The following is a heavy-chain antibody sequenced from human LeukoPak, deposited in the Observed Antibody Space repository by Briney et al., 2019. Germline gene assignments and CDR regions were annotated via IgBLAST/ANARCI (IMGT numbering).Heavy chain of an antibody. V-gene: IGHV3-74*01. J-gene: IGHJ6*02. CDR3: ARLTYDFWSGYLYYYYGMDV. Sequence: GGSLRLSCAASGFTFSSYWMHWVRQAPGKGLVWVSRINSDGSSTSYADSVKGRFTISRDNAKNTLYLQMNSLRAEDTAVYYCARLTYDFWSGYLYYYYGMDVWGQGTTVTVSS. CDR2: INSDGSST. CDR1: GFTFSSYW. D-gene: IGHD3-3*01.